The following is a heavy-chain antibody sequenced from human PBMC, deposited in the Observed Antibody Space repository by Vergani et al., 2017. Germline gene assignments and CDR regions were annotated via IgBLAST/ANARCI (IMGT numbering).Heavy chain of an antibody. CDR2: IYSGGSST. D-gene: IGHD2-2*01. J-gene: IGHJ6*03. Sequence: EVQLLESGGGLVQPGGSLRLSCAASGFTFSSYAMSWVRQAPGKGLEWVSVIYSGGSSTYYADSVKGRFTISRDNSKNTLYLQMNSLRADDTAVYYCAKAWPKDIVVVPAAPTSYMDVWGKGTTVTVSS. CDR3: AKAWPKDIVVVPAAPTSYMDV. CDR1: GFTFSSYA. V-gene: IGHV3-23*03.